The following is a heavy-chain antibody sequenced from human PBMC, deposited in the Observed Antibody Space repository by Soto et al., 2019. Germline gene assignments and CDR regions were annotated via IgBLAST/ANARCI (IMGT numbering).Heavy chain of an antibody. CDR1: GDSIVSRSYC. CDR2: IYYSGST. Sequence: PSETLSLTCTVTGDSIVSRSYCFFGIGQRPGKGLELIGSIYYSGSTYNNPSLRSRVSMSIDTSKDQFSLKLKSVTAADTALYFCARQRTSVVTQAYFDVWGPGSLVTVSS. CDR3: ARQRTSVVTQAYFDV. J-gene: IGHJ4*02. D-gene: IGHD2-21*02. V-gene: IGHV4-39*01.